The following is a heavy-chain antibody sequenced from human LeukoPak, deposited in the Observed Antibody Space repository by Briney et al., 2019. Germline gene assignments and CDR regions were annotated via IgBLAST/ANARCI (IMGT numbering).Heavy chain of an antibody. CDR2: IYYSGST. J-gene: IGHJ6*03. Sequence: PSETLSLTCTVSGGSISSSSYYWGWIRQPPGKGLEWIGSIYYSGSTYYNPSLKSRVTISVDTSKNQFSLELSSVTAADTAVYYCASTEAGSGSLPTYYYYMDVWGKGTTVTVSS. CDR1: GGSISSSSYY. CDR3: ASTEAGSGSLPTYYYYMDV. V-gene: IGHV4-39*01. D-gene: IGHD3-10*01.